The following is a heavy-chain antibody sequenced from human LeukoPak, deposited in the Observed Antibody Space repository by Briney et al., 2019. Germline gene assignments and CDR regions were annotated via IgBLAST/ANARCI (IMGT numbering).Heavy chain of an antibody. V-gene: IGHV1-2*02. CDR1: GYTFTVYY. D-gene: IGHD3-3*01. Sequence: VASVTVSFKSSGYTFTVYYMHWVRQAPGQGLEWMGWINPNSGGTNYAQKFQGRVTMTRDTSISTAYMELSRLRSDDTAVYYCARGQFVENFDYWGQGTLVTVSA. J-gene: IGHJ4*02. CDR3: ARGQFVENFDY. CDR2: INPNSGGT.